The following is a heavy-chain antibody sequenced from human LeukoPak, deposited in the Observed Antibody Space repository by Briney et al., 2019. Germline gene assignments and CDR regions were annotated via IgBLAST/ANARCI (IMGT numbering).Heavy chain of an antibody. CDR2: IIPIFGTA. D-gene: IGHD3-3*01. Sequence: GASVKVSCKASGGTFSSYAISWVRQAPGQGLEWMGGIIPIFGTANYAQKFQGRVTITADESTSTAYMELSSLRSEDTAVYYCARSTIFGVVRYNWFDPWGQGTLVTVSS. CDR3: ARSTIFGVVRYNWFDP. CDR1: GGTFSSYA. J-gene: IGHJ5*02. V-gene: IGHV1-69*13.